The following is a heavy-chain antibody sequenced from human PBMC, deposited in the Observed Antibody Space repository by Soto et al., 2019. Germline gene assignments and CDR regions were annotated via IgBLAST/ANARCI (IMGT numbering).Heavy chain of an antibody. D-gene: IGHD3-22*01. CDR2: IIPMFGTA. J-gene: IGHJ4*02. Sequence: SVKVSCKASGGTFNNCAISWVRQAPGQGLEWMGGIIPMFGTANYAQKFQGRVTITADESTSTAYMELRSLRSEDTAVYYCARGVHYDTSGYYYFYWGQGTLVTVSS. V-gene: IGHV1-69*13. CDR3: ARGVHYDTSGYYYFY. CDR1: GGTFNNCA.